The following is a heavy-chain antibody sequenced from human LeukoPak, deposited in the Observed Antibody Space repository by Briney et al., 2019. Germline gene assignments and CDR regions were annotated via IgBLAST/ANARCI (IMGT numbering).Heavy chain of an antibody. CDR2: INHSGST. V-gene: IGHV4-34*01. J-gene: IGHJ4*02. CDR3: ARAYPRIGKDY. D-gene: IGHD2/OR15-2a*01. Sequence: SETLSLTCAVYGGSFSGYYWSWIRQPPGKGLEWIGGINHSGSTNYNPSLKSRVTISVDTSKNQFSLKLSSVTAADTAVYYCARAYPRIGKDYWGQGTLVTVSS. CDR1: GGSFSGYY.